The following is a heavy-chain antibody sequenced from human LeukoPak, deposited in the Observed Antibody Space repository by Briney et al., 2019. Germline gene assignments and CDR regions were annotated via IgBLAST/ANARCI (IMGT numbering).Heavy chain of an antibody. CDR3: ATGYGDSGRG. CDR2: INSDGSGT. Sequence: PGGSLRLSCAASGFTFSSSWMHWVRQGPGKGLVWVSRINSDGSGTNYAHSVKGRITISRDNAKNTLYLQMNSLRAEDTAVYYCATGYGDSGRGWGQGTLVTVSS. V-gene: IGHV3-74*01. CDR1: GFTFSSSW. J-gene: IGHJ4*02. D-gene: IGHD4-17*01.